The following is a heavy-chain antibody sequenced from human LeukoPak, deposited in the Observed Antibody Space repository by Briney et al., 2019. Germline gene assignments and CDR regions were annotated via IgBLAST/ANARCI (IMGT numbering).Heavy chain of an antibody. CDR2: IHYSEST. Sequence: PSETLSLTCTGSGGSISSYYWNWIRQPPGKGLEWIGYIHYSESTNYNPSLKSRVTISIDTSKNQFSLKLSSVTAGDTAVYYCARGPYNDYVDYWGQGTLVTVSS. V-gene: IGHV4-59*08. CDR3: ARGPYNDYVDY. CDR1: GGSISSYY. J-gene: IGHJ4*02. D-gene: IGHD3-16*01.